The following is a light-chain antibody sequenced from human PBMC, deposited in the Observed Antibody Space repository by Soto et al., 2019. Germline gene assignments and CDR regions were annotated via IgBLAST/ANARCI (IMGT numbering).Light chain of an antibody. V-gene: IGKV3-15*01. CDR1: QSVSSN. J-gene: IGKJ2*01. Sequence: EIVMTQSPATLSVSPGERATLSCRASQSVSSNLAWYQQKPGQAPRLLIYGASTRATGIPARISGGGSGTEFTRTISSLQSEDFAVYYSQQYNNWPPYTFGQGTKLQIQ. CDR2: GAS. CDR3: QQYNNWPPYT.